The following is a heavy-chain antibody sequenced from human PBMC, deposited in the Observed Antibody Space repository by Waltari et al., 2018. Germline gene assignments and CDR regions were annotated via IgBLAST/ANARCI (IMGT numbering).Heavy chain of an antibody. D-gene: IGHD4-17*01. CDR2: IIPSFGTA. V-gene: IGHV1-69*08. Sequence: QVQLVQSGAEVKKPGSSVKVSCKASGGTFSSYAISWVRQAPGQGLEWMGRIIPSFGTANYAQKFQGRVTITADKSTSTAYMELSSLRSEDMAVYYCARWDDYGGNGDYWGQGTLVTVSS. CDR1: GGTFSSYA. J-gene: IGHJ4*02. CDR3: ARWDDYGGNGDY.